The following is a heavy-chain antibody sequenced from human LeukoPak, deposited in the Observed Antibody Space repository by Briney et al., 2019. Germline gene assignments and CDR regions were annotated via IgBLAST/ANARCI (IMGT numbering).Heavy chain of an antibody. V-gene: IGHV4-59*08. CDR3: ARISGSYSHAFDI. CDR2: IYYSGST. J-gene: IGHJ3*02. Sequence: SETLSLTCTVSGGSISSYYWSWIRQPPGKGLEWIGYIYYSGSTNYNPSLKSRVTISVDTSKNQFSLKLSSVTAADTAVYYCARISGSYSHAFDIWGQGTMVTVSP. CDR1: GGSISSYY. D-gene: IGHD1-26*01.